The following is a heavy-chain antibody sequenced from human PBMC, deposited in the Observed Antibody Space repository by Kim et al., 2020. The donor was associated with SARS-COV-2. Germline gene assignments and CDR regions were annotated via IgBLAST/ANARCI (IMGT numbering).Heavy chain of an antibody. D-gene: IGHD2-8*01. J-gene: IGHJ4*02. V-gene: IGHV4-34*01. CDR2: INHSGST. CDR3: ARDGPSVWYRLSFDY. CDR1: VGSFSGYY. Sequence: SETLSLTCAVYVGSFSGYYWSWIRQPPGKGLEWIGEINHSGSTNYNPSLKSRVTISVDTSKNQFSLKLSSVTAADTAVYYCARDGPSVWYRLSFDYWGQGTLVTVSS.